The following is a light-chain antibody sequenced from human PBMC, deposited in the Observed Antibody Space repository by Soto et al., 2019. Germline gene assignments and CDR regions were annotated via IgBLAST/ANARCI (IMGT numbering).Light chain of an antibody. CDR3: QQYTNWPPRLT. Sequence: IVMTQSPVTLSVSPGERATLSCRASQDIVSNVAWYQQRPGQAPRRLIYGASTRATDIPDRFSGSGSGTEFTLTISGLQSADSAVYYCQQYTNWPPRLTFGGGTKVEMK. CDR2: GAS. CDR1: QDIVSN. V-gene: IGKV3-15*01. J-gene: IGKJ4*01.